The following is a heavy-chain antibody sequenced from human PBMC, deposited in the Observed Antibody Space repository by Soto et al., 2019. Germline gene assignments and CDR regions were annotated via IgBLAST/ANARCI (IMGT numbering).Heavy chain of an antibody. V-gene: IGHV4-59*01. CDR2: IFYSGST. CDR3: ARRWGTSFDF. CDR1: GGSISSYY. Sequence: SETLSLTCTVSGGSISSYYWSWIRQPPGKGLEWIGYIFYSGSTNYNPSHKSRVTISVDTSKNQFSLKLSSVTAADTAVYYCARRWGTSFDFWGQGTLVTVSS. J-gene: IGHJ4*02. D-gene: IGHD7-27*01.